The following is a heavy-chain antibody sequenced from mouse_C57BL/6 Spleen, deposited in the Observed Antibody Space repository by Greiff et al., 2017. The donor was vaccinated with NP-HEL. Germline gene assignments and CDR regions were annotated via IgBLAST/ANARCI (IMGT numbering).Heavy chain of an antibody. V-gene: IGHV1-50*01. J-gene: IGHJ2*01. Sequence: QVQLQQPGAELVKPGASVKLSCKASGYTFTSYWMQWVKQRPGQGLEWIGEIDPSDSYTNYNQKFKGKATLTVDTSSSTAYMQLSSLTSEDSAVYYCARSGLDPDYFDYWGKGTTLTVSS. CDR3: ARSGLDPDYFDY. CDR1: GYTFTSYW. D-gene: IGHD3-3*01. CDR2: IDPSDSYT.